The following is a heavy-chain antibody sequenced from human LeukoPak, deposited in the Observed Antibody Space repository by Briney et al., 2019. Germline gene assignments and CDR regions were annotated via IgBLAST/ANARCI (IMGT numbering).Heavy chain of an antibody. D-gene: IGHD3-22*01. CDR1: GFTFGDYA. CDR3: TRDDYYYDSSGKPGGDAFDI. J-gene: IGHJ3*02. CDR2: IRSKAYGGTT. V-gene: IGHV3-49*03. Sequence: GGSLRLSCIASGFTFGDYAMSWFRQAPGKGLEWVGFIRSKAYGGTTEYAASVKGRFTISRDDSKSIAYLRMNSLKTEDTAVYYCTRDDYYYDSSGKPGGDAFDIWGQGTMVTVSS.